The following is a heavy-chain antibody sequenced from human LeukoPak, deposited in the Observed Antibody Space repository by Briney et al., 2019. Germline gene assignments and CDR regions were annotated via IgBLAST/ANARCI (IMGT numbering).Heavy chain of an antibody. J-gene: IGHJ5*02. D-gene: IGHD3-10*01. CDR1: GGSFRTYP. V-gene: IGHV1-69*05. Sequence: ASVKVSCKASGGSFRTYPISWVRQAPGQGLEWMGGLTQFFRRTNYTQKFQGRLAITTDESSSTAYMELSDLRSDDTAIYYCATSESGRSWDWFAPWGQGTLVTVSS. CDR2: LTQFFRRT. CDR3: ATSESGRSWDWFAP.